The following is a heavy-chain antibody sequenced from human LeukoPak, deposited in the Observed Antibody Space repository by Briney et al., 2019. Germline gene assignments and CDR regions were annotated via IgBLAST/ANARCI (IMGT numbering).Heavy chain of an antibody. Sequence: GSVKVSCKASSYTLTNYGISWVRQAPGQGLEWMGWISAYNGNTNYAQNLQGRVTMTTATSPNTAYMELRSLRSDDTAVYYCARDQDPGAFDIWGEGTMVTVSS. J-gene: IGHJ3*02. V-gene: IGHV1-18*01. CDR3: ARDQDPGAFDI. CDR2: ISAYNGNT. CDR1: SYTLTNYG.